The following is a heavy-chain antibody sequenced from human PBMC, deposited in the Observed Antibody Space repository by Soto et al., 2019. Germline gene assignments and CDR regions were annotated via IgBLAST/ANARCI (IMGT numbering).Heavy chain of an antibody. J-gene: IGHJ3*02. CDR2: ISYDGSNK. V-gene: IGHV3-30*18. CDR3: AKDREDGYTYGAFDI. D-gene: IGHD5-12*01. CDR1: GFTFSRYG. Sequence: PGGSLRLSCAASGFTFSRYGMHWVRQAPGKGLEWVAFISYDGSNKYYADSVKGRFTISRDNSKNTLYLQMNSLSAEDTAVYYCAKDREDGYTYGAFDIWGQGTRVTV.